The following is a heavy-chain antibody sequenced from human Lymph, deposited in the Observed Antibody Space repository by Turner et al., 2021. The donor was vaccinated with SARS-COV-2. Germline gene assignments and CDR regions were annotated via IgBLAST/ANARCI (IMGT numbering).Heavy chain of an antibody. CDR2: INPRSDST. D-gene: IGHD2-15*01. CDR1: GYTFTSYY. J-gene: IGHJ4*02. CDR3: ARVGPGGFDY. V-gene: IGHV1-46*01. Sequence: QVQLVQSGAEVKKPGSSVKVSYKASGYTFTSYYMHWVRQATGQGLGWIGIINPRSDSTSYAQKFQDRVTMTRDTSTSTVYMELSSLRSEDTAVYYCARVGPGGFDYWGQGTPVTVSS.